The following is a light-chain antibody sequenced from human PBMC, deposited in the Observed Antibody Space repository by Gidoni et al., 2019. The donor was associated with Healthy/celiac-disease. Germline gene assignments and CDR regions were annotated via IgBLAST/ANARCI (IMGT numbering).Light chain of an antibody. Sequence: QPVLTPPPSASGAPGQSVTISCTGTSSDVGGYNYVSWYQQYPGKAPTFMIYEVSKRPSGVPDRFSGSKSGNTASLTVSGLQAEDEADYYCSSYAGSNNYVFGSGTKVTVL. V-gene: IGLV2-8*01. J-gene: IGLJ1*01. CDR3: SSYAGSNNYV. CDR2: EVS. CDR1: SSDVGGYNY.